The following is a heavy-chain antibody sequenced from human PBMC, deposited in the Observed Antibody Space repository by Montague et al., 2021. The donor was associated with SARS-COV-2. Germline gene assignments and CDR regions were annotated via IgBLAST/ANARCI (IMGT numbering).Heavy chain of an antibody. CDR3: ARIFCGGDCDGSGVFGI. Sequence: TLSLTCTVSGYSIDSGGYFWSWIRQHPGKGLEWIGFIYYSGSADYNPSLESRVSISVARSKNQFSLRLSSVTAADTAVYYCARIFCGGDCDGSGVFGIWGQGAMVTVSS. J-gene: IGHJ3*02. V-gene: IGHV4-31*03. CDR1: GYSIDSGGYF. CDR2: IYYSGSA. D-gene: IGHD2-21*02.